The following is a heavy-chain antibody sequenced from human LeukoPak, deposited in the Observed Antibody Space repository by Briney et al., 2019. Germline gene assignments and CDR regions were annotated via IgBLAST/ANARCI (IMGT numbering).Heavy chain of an antibody. CDR1: GFTVSNYY. Sequence: GGSLRLSCAASGFTVSNYYMTWGLQAPGNRLECVSVIYSVGSTYYAGPAKSRFTVSRDYSKNTLYLQMNSPRAEDPAMYYCARGLGYCNSTTCLLPFDSWGQGTLVTVSS. CDR2: IYSVGST. V-gene: IGHV3-53*01. J-gene: IGHJ4*02. CDR3: ARGLGYCNSTTCLLPFDS. D-gene: IGHD2-2*01.